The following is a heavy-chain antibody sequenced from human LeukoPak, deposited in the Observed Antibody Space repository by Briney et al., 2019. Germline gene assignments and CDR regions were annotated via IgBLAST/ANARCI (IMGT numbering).Heavy chain of an antibody. CDR1: GGSFGGYY. Sequence: SETLSLTCAVYGGSFGGYYWSWIRQPPGKGLEWIGEINHSGSTNYNPSLKSRVTISVDTSKNQFSLKLSSVTAADTAVYYCARGGYCSSTSCYSEEFDYWGQGTLVTVSS. V-gene: IGHV4-34*01. CDR2: INHSGST. D-gene: IGHD2-2*01. CDR3: ARGGYCSSTSCYSEEFDY. J-gene: IGHJ4*02.